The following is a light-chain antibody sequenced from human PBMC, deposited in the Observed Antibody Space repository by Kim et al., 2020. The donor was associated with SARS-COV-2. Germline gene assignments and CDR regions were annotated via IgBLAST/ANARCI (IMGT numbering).Light chain of an antibody. J-gene: IGLJ3*02. Sequence: NFMLTQSHSVSESPGKTVTISCTRSSGSIASSYVQWYQQCPGSSPTTVIFEDYQRPSGVPDRFSGSIDSSSNSASLTISGLKTEDEADYYCQSYDGSNSWVFGGGTQLTVL. CDR3: QSYDGSNSWV. CDR1: SGSIASSY. CDR2: EDY. V-gene: IGLV6-57*01.